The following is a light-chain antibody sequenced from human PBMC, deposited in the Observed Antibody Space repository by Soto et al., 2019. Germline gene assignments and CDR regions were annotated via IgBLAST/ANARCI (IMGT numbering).Light chain of an antibody. V-gene: IGKV1-5*01. CDR3: QQSFSSPPWT. CDR1: QSISSW. J-gene: IGKJ1*01. CDR2: DAS. Sequence: DIQMTQSPSTLSASVGDRVTITCRASQSISSWLAWYQQKPGKAPKLLIYDASSLETGVPSRFSGSRSGTDFTLTISSLQPEDFATYYCQQSFSSPPWTFGQGTKVDIK.